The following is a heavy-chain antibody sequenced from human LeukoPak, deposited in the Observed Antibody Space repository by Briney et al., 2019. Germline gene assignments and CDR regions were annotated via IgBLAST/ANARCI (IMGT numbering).Heavy chain of an antibody. Sequence: GSLRLSCAASEFSVGSNCMTWVRQAPGKGLEWIGEINHSGSTNYNPSLKSRVTISVDTSKNQFSLKLSSVTAADTAVYYCARHLMGFLSFDPWGQGTLVTVSS. J-gene: IGHJ5*02. CDR2: INHSGST. CDR1: EFSVGSNC. D-gene: IGHD1-26*01. CDR3: ARHLMGFLSFDP. V-gene: IGHV4-34*01.